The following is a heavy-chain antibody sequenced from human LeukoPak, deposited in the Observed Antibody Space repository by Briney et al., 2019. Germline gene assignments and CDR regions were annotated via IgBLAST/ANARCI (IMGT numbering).Heavy chain of an antibody. CDR3: AREYDYYDSSGYPRRDAFDI. CDR1: GYTFTGYY. D-gene: IGHD3-22*01. V-gene: IGHV1-2*06. J-gene: IGHJ3*02. CDR2: INPNSGGT. Sequence: GASVKVSCKASGYTFTGYYMHWVRQAPGQGLEWMGRINPNSGGTNYAQKFQGRVTMTRETSISTAYMELSRLRSDDTAVYYCAREYDYYDSSGYPRRDAFDIWGQGTMVTVSS.